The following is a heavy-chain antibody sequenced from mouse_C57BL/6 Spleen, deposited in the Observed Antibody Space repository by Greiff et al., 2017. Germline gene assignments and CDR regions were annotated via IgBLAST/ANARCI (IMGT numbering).Heavy chain of an antibody. Sequence: EVKLVESGGGLVKPGGSLKLSCAASGFTFSSYAMSWVRQTPEKRLEWVATISDGGSYTYYPDNVKGRFTISRDNAKNNLYLPMSHLKSEDTAMYYCASLYDYAVAAYWGQGTLVTVSA. D-gene: IGHD2-4*01. J-gene: IGHJ3*01. V-gene: IGHV5-4*03. CDR3: ASLYDYAVAAY. CDR1: GFTFSSYA. CDR2: ISDGGSYT.